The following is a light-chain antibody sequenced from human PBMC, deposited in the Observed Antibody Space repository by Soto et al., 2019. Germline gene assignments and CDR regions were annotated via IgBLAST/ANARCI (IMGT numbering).Light chain of an antibody. CDR3: QQRSNWLLT. CDR1: QSVSSY. J-gene: IGKJ4*01. V-gene: IGKV3-11*01. Sequence: EIVLTQSPATLSLSPGERATLSCRASQSVSSYVAWYQQKPGQDLRHLIYDASNRATGIPARFSGSGSGTDFTLTISSLESEDFAVYYCQQRSNWLLTFGGGTKVEIK. CDR2: DAS.